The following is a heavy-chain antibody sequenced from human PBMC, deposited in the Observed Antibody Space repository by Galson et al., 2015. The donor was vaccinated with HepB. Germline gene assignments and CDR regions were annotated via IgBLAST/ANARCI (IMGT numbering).Heavy chain of an antibody. Sequence: SLRLSCAASGFTFSSYGMHWVRQAPGKGLEWVAVIWYDGSNKYYADSVKGRFTISRDNSKNTLYLQMNSLRAEDTAVYYCAREVPSSLSGFDYWGQGTLVTVSS. CDR2: IWYDGSNK. D-gene: IGHD6-13*01. J-gene: IGHJ4*02. V-gene: IGHV3-33*01. CDR3: AREVPSSLSGFDY. CDR1: GFTFSSYG.